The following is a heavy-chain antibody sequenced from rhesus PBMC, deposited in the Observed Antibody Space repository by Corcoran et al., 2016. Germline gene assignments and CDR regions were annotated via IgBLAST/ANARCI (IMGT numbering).Heavy chain of an antibody. CDR1: GGSISSSNW. CDR3: ARLIVGS. Sequence: QVQLQESGRVVVKPSETLSLTCAVSGGSISSSNWWSWIRQSPGKGLEWIGGIYGSGGSTEYNPSLKSRVTISIDTSKNQFSLKLSSVTAADTAVYYCARLIVGSWGQGVLVTVSS. V-gene: IGHV4-93*02. CDR2: IYGSGGST. D-gene: IGHD2-15*01. J-gene: IGHJ4*01.